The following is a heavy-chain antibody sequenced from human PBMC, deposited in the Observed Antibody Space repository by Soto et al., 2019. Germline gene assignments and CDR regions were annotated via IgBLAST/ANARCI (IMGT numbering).Heavy chain of an antibody. J-gene: IGHJ4*02. V-gene: IGHV3-30*18. CDR2: ISYDGSNK. D-gene: IGHD3-9*01. CDR1: GFTFSSYG. CDR3: AKDKNLTGRPRVFDY. Sequence: GGSLRLSCAASGFTFSSYGMHWVRQAPGKGLEWVAVISYDGSNKYYADSVKGRFTISRDNSKNTLYLQMNSLRAEDTAVYYCAKDKNLTGRPRVFDYWGQGTLVTVSS.